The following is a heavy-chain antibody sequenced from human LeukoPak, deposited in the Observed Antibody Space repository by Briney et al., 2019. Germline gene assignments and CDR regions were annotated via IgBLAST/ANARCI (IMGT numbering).Heavy chain of an antibody. J-gene: IGHJ4*02. D-gene: IGHD3-10*01. CDR3: ARDLAYYGSGSYFH. Sequence: GGSLRLSCAASGFTVSSSYMSWVRQAPGKGLEWVSVIYSGGSTYYADSVKGRFTISRDNSKNTLYLQMNSLRAEDTAVYYCARDLAYYGSGSYFHWGQGTLVTVSS. V-gene: IGHV3-66*02. CDR1: GFTVSSSY. CDR2: IYSGGST.